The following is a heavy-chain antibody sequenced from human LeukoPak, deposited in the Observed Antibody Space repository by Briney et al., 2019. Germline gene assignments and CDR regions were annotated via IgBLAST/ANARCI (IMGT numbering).Heavy chain of an antibody. J-gene: IGHJ4*02. D-gene: IGHD3-22*01. V-gene: IGHV3-48*01. CDR3: ARKSGSSGYPFDY. CDR1: GFSFSSYS. Sequence: GGSLRLSCAASGFSFSSYSMNWVRQAPGKGLEWVSYITSSSSTMYYADAVKGRFAISRDNARNSLYLQMNSLRAEDTAVYYCARKSGSSGYPFDYWGQGTLVTVSS. CDR2: ITSSSSTM.